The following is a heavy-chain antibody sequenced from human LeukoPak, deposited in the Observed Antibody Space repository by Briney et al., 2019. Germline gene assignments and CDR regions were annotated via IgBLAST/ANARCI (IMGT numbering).Heavy chain of an antibody. V-gene: IGHV4-39*07. J-gene: IGHJ6*03. CDR1: GGSISSSSYY. D-gene: IGHD3-10*01. CDR3: ARVEEGYGSGRRENYYYYYMDV. Sequence: KPSETLSLTCTVSGGSISSSSYYWGWIRQPPGKGLEWIGSIYYSGSTYYNPSLKSRVTISVDTSKNQFSLKLNSVTAADTAVYYCARVEEGYGSGRRENYYYYYMDVWGKGTTVTISS. CDR2: IYYSGST.